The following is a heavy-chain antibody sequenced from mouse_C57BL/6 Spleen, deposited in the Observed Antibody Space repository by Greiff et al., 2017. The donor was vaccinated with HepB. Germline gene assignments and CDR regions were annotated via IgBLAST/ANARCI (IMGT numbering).Heavy chain of an antibody. J-gene: IGHJ2*01. V-gene: IGHV1-15*01. CDR1: GYTFTDYE. CDR3: TLECYDSYYFDY. D-gene: IGHD2-12*01. CDR2: IDPETGGT. Sequence: QVQLQQSGAELVRPGASVTLSCKASGYTFTDYEMHWVKQTPVHGLEWIGAIDPETGGTAYNQKFKGTAILTADKSSITAYIELRSLTSEDSAVYYCTLECYDSYYFDYWGQGTTLTVSS.